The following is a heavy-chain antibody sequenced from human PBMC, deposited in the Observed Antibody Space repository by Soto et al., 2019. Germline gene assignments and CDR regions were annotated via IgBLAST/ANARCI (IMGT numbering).Heavy chain of an antibody. CDR2: ISGSGVST. CDR1: GFTFSSYA. D-gene: IGHD6-19*01. CDR3: AKAGQWLFRAFDI. J-gene: IGHJ3*02. Sequence: GGSLRLSCAASGFTFSSYAMSWVRQAPGKGLEWVSAISGSGVSTYYADSVKGRFTISRDNSKNTLYLQMNSLRAEDTAVYYCAKAGQWLFRAFDIWGQGTMVTVSS. V-gene: IGHV3-23*01.